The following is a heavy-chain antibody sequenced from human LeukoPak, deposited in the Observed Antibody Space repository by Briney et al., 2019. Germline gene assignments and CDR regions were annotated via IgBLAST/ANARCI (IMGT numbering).Heavy chain of an antibody. CDR2: IYTDGST. CDR3: AIGHYRNIPG. Sequence: GGSLRLSCAASGFTVSSKYMNRVRQAPGKGLEWVSVIYTDGSTYYADSVRARFSISRDDSKNTLSLQMNSLRAEDTAVYYCAIGHYRNIPGWGQGTLVTVSS. J-gene: IGHJ4*02. V-gene: IGHV3-66*01. D-gene: IGHD1/OR15-1a*01. CDR1: GFTVSSKY.